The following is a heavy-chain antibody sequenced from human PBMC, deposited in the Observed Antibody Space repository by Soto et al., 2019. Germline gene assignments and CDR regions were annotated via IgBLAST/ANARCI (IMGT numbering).Heavy chain of an antibody. CDR2: IYLKGNT. J-gene: IGHJ4*02. V-gene: IGHV4-61*01. Sequence: QVQLQESGPGLVKPSETLSLTCQVSGGSVSSRSYYWSWIRQPPGKGLEWIGYIYLKGNTIYSTPLRSRITISLDTAKSPFSLQLSSGTAADTGVYYCVRDGGPYSTTWYYFDFWGPGALVTVPS. CDR3: VRDGGPYSTTWYYFDF. CDR1: GGSVSSRSYY. D-gene: IGHD4-4*01.